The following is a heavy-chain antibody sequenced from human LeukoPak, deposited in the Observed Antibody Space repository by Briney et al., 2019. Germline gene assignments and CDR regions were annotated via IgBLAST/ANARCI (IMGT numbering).Heavy chain of an antibody. CDR1: GFTFSSYS. V-gene: IGHV3-21*01. CDR2: ISSSSSYI. Sequence: GGSLRLSCAASGFTFSSYSMNWVRQAPGKGLEWVSSISSSSSYIYYADSVKGRFTISRNNAKNSLYLQMNSLRAEDTAVYYCARGVPAAHNWFDPWGQGTLVTVSS. J-gene: IGHJ5*02. D-gene: IGHD2-2*01. CDR3: ARGVPAAHNWFDP.